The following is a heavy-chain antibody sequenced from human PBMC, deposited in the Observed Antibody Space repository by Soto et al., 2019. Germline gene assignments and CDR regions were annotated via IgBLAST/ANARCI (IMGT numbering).Heavy chain of an antibody. CDR2: IIPIFGTA. CDR3: ARGYCSSTTCWFDL. Sequence: SVKVSCKAAGGTISSNASSWGLQAPGQRLEWMGGIIPIFGTATYAQTFQGRVTITADNSTSTAYMELSSLRSDATAVYYSARGYCSSTTCWFDLWGQGTLVTLSS. D-gene: IGHD2-2*01. J-gene: IGHJ5*02. CDR1: GGTISSNA. V-gene: IGHV1-69*06.